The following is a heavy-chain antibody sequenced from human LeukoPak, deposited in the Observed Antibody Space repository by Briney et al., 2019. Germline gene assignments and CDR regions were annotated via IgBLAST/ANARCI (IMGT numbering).Heavy chain of an antibody. V-gene: IGHV4-59*01. D-gene: IGHD6-19*01. CDR1: GGSISSYY. CDR2: MFYSGSS. Sequence: SQTLSLTCTVSGGSISSYYWTWIRQPPGKGLEWIGYMFYSGSSNYNPSLRSRVTISVDTSKNQISLKLSSVTAADTAVYYCARFNRNSSGWIDYWGQGTLVTVSS. J-gene: IGHJ4*02. CDR3: ARFNRNSSGWIDY.